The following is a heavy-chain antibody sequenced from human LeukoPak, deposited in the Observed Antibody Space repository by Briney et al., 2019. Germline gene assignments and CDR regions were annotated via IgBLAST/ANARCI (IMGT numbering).Heavy chain of an antibody. CDR2: MNPNSGNT. D-gene: IGHD6-13*01. CDR1: GYTFTGYD. V-gene: IGHV1-8*01. Sequence: ASVKVSCKASGYTFTGYDINWVRQATGQGLEWMGWMNPNSGNTGYAQKFQGRVTMTRSTSISTAYMELSSLRSEDTAVYYCAREEQQLVGPAFDIWGQGTMVTVSS. J-gene: IGHJ3*02. CDR3: AREEQQLVGPAFDI.